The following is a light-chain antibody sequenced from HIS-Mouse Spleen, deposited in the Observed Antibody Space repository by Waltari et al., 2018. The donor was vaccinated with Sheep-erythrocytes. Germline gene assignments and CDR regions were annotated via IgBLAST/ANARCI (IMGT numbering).Light chain of an antibody. J-gene: IGLJ3*02. CDR3: CSYAGSSTPWV. CDR2: EGS. CDR1: SSDVGCYNL. Sequence: QSALTQPASVSGSPGQSITISCTGTSSDVGCYNLSSWYQQPPGKAPKLMIYEGSKRPSGVSNRFSGSKSGNTASLTISGLQAEDEADYYCCSYAGSSTPWVFGGGTKLTVL. V-gene: IGLV2-23*01.